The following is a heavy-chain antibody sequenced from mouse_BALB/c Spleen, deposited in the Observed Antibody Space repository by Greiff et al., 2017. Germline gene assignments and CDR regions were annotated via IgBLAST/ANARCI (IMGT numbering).Heavy chain of an antibody. J-gene: IGHJ4*01. V-gene: IGHV5-6-3*01. Sequence: DVKLVESGGGLVQPGGSLKLSCAASGFTFSSYGMSWVRQTPDKRLELVATINSNGGSTYYPDSVKGRFTISRDNAKNTLYLQMSSLKSEDTAMYYCASNEVYYAMDYWGQGTSVTVSS. CDR1: GFTFSSYG. CDR3: ASNEVYYAMDY. CDR2: INSNGGST.